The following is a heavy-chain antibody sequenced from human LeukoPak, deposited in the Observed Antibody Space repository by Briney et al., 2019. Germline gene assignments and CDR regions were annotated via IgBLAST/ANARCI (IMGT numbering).Heavy chain of an antibody. CDR3: ARGYSSTYRLDY. CDR2: INPSGNST. V-gene: IGHV1-46*01. CDR1: GYTFTNYY. Sequence: ASVKVSCKASGYTFTNYYMHWVRQAPGQGLEWMGIINPSGNSTRYEQKFQDRVTMTRETSTRTVYMELSSLRSEDTAVYYCARGYSSTYRLDYWGQGTLVTVSS. J-gene: IGHJ4*02. D-gene: IGHD2/OR15-2a*01.